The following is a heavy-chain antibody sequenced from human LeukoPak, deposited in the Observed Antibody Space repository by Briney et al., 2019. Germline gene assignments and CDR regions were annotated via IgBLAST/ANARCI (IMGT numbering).Heavy chain of an antibody. V-gene: IGHV1-2*06. CDR1: GYTFTGYY. D-gene: IGHD3-22*01. CDR2: INPNSGVT. J-gene: IGHJ4*02. Sequence: GASVTVSCKASGYTFTGYYMHWVRQAPGQGLEWMGRINPNSGVTNYAQKFQGRVTMARDTSISTAYMELSRLRSDNTAVYYCARDPYDSSAHWGQGTLVTVSS. CDR3: ARDPYDSSAH.